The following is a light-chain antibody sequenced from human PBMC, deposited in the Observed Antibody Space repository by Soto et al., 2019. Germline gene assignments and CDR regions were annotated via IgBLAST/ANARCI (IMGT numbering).Light chain of an antibody. CDR2: GAS. J-gene: IGKJ5*01. V-gene: IGKV3-20*01. CDR3: QQYGSSIT. CDR1: QSVSSSY. Sequence: EIVLTQYQGNLSLSRGERCPLXCRASQSVSSSYLAWYQQKPGQAPRLLIYGASSRATGIPDRFSGSGSGTDFTLTISRLEPEDFAVYYCQQYGSSITFGQGTRLEIK.